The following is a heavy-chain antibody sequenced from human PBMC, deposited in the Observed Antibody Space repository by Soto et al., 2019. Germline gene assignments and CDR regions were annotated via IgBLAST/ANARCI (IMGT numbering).Heavy chain of an antibody. D-gene: IGHD3-10*01. CDR1: GFSLTTDGGG. V-gene: IGHV2-5*02. CDR2: IYWDDDE. J-gene: IGHJ4*02. CDR3: AHSRNLITEDAQVGDFDY. Sequence: QITLKESGPTLVKPAQTLALTCTFSGFSLTTDGGGVGWVRQPPGEALEWLALIYWDDDERYSPSLKTRLTFTKDPSKNQVVLIMTNVDPVDTATYYCAHSRNLITEDAQVGDFDYWGQGTLVTVSS.